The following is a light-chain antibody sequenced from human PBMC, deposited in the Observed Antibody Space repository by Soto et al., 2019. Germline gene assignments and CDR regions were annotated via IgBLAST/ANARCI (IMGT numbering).Light chain of an antibody. CDR1: HGISNY. CDR3: QKYNSAPQT. Sequence: DIQMTQSPSSLSASVGDRVTITCRASHGISNYLAWYQQKPGKVPKLLIYAASTLQSGVPSRFSGSGSGTDFTLTISSLQPEDVATYYCQKYNSAPQTFGQGTMVEVK. J-gene: IGKJ1*01. V-gene: IGKV1-27*01. CDR2: AAS.